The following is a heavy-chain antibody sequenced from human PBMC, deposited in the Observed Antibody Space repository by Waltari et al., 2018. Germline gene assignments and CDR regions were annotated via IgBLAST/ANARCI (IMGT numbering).Heavy chain of an antibody. D-gene: IGHD5-12*01. CDR2: ISYDGSNK. J-gene: IGHJ3*02. CDR3: ARDSKDGYNEDDAFDI. Sequence: QVQLVESGGGVVQPGRSLRLSCAASGFTFSSSAMHWVRQAPGKGLEWVAVISYDGSNKYYADSVKGRFTISRDNSKNTLYLQMNSLRAEDTAVYYCARDSKDGYNEDDAFDIWGQGTMVTVSS. CDR1: GFTFSSSA. V-gene: IGHV3-30-3*01.